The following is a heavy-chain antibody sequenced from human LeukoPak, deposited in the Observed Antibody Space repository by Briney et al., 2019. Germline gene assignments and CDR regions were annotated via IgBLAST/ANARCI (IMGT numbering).Heavy chain of an antibody. V-gene: IGHV3-48*03. Sequence: GGALRLSCAASGVSFSSFEMNWGRQAPGKGLGWVSYISSSADTIYYAGSGKGRFPLSRDTAKNSLYLHLNRLRDEDTAVYYCVRRSASWRQGTLLTVSS. J-gene: IGHJ5*02. CDR3: VRRSAS. CDR2: ISSSADTI. CDR1: GVSFSSFE.